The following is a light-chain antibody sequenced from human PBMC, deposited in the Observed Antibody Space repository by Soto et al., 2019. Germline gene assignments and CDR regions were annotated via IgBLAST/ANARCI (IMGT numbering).Light chain of an antibody. J-gene: IGKJ5*01. CDR3: QHRNSWPPGAT. CDR1: QSVSSN. CDR2: GAS. Sequence: EIVMTQSPATLSVSPGERATLSCRASQSVSSNLAWYQQKPGQAPRLLIYGASTRATGIPARFSGSGSGTEFTLTISSLQSEDYAVYYCQHRNSWPPGATFGQGTRLEI. V-gene: IGKV3-15*01.